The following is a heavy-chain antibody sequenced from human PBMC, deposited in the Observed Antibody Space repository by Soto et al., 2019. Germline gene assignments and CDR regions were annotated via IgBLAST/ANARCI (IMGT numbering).Heavy chain of an antibody. CDR2: ISAYNGNT. Sequence: ASLKVSCKSSGYTFTSYGISWVRQAPGQGLEWMGWISAYNGNTNYAQKLQGRVTMTTDTSTSTAYMELRSLRSDDTAVYYCARVAGTEYWFDPWGQGTLVTVSS. J-gene: IGHJ5*02. CDR1: GYTFTSYG. D-gene: IGHD6-19*01. V-gene: IGHV1-18*01. CDR3: ARVAGTEYWFDP.